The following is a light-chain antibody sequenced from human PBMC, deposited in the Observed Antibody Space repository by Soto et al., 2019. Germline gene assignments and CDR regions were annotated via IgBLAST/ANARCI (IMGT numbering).Light chain of an antibody. CDR3: QQYNNWRT. Sequence: EIVMTQSPVTLSLSPGERATLSCRASQSVSSNLAWYQQKPGQAPSLLIYGAFTRATGIPARFSGTGSGTEFTLTISSLQSEDFAVYYCQQYNNWRTFGQGTKVDIK. J-gene: IGKJ1*01. V-gene: IGKV3-15*01. CDR1: QSVSSN. CDR2: GAF.